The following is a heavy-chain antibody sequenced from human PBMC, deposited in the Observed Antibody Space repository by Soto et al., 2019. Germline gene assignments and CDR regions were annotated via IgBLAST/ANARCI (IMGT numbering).Heavy chain of an antibody. CDR2: MNPNSGNT. J-gene: IGHJ6*03. V-gene: IGHV1-8*01. Sequence: ASVSASCKPSGYSFTSYDINLVRQATGQGLEWMGWMNPNSGNTGYAQKFQGRVTMTRNTSISTAYMELSSLRSEDTAVYYCARWVGEARVRYYYYMDVWGKGTTVTVSS. CDR1: GYSFTSYD. CDR3: ARWVGEARVRYYYYMDV. D-gene: IGHD3-16*01.